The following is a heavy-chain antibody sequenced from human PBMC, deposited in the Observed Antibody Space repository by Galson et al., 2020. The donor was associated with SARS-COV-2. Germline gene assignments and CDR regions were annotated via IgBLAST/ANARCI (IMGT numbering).Heavy chain of an antibody. CDR3: ARGHGSGSYYSLRAFDY. CDR1: GYTFTGYY. J-gene: IGHJ4*02. D-gene: IGHD3-10*01. V-gene: IGHV1-2*02. CDR2: INPNSGGT. Sequence: ASVKVSCKASGYTFTGYYMHWVRQAPGQGLEWMGWINPNSGGTNYAQKFQGRVTMTRDTSISTAYMELSRLRSDDKAVYYCARGHGSGSYYSLRAFDYWGQGTLVTVSS.